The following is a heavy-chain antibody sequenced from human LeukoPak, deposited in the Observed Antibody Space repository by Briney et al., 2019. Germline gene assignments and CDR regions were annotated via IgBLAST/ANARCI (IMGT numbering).Heavy chain of an antibody. D-gene: IGHD6-6*01. V-gene: IGHV3-48*01. CDR1: GFTFSSYR. Sequence: GGSLRLSCAPSGFTFSSYRMYGVREALGRGGEWVSYISNTGGTIYYADSVRGRFTISRDNAKNSLYLQMNSLRAEDTAVYYCARGPYSSSNYFDYWGQGTLVTVSS. CDR3: ARGPYSSSNYFDY. J-gene: IGHJ4*02. CDR2: ISNTGGTI.